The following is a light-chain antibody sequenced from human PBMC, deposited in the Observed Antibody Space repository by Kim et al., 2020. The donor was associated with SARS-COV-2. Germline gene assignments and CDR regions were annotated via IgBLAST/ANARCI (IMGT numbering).Light chain of an antibody. CDR1: SSDVGGYKF. V-gene: IGLV2-14*03. J-gene: IGLJ3*02. Sequence: QSITITCTGSSSDVGGYKFVSWYQQHPGKVPKLVIYDVTNRPSGVPNRFSGSTSGNTASLTISGLQAEDEADYYCTSYSSGSTPWVFGGGTQLTVL. CDR2: DVT. CDR3: TSYSSGSTPWV.